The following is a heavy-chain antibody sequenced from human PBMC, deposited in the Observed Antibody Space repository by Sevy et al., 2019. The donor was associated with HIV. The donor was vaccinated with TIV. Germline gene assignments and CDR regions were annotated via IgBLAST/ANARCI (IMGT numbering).Heavy chain of an antibody. CDR2: ISGSGGST. CDR1: GFTFSSYA. CDR3: AKHLRYSGSYYDY. J-gene: IGHJ4*02. Sequence: GGSLILSCAASGFTFSSYAMSWVRQAPGKGLEWVSAISGSGGSTYYADSVKGRFTISRDNSKNTLYLQMNSLRAEDTAVYYCAKHLRYSGSYYDYWGQGTLVTVSS. V-gene: IGHV3-23*01. D-gene: IGHD1-26*01.